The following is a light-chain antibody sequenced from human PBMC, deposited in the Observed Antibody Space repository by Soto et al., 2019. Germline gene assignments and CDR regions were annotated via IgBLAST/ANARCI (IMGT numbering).Light chain of an antibody. CDR2: DAS. V-gene: IGKV3-11*02. Sequence: EIVLTQSPATLSLSPGERATLSCRASQSVSTYLAWYQQKSGQAPRLLIYDASNRATGIPARFSGSGSGRDFTLTISSLEPEDFAVYYCQQRYNWPITFGQGTRLEIK. J-gene: IGKJ5*01. CDR1: QSVSTY. CDR3: QQRYNWPIT.